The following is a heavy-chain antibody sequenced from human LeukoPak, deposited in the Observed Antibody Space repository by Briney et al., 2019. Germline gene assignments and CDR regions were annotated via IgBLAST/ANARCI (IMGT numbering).Heavy chain of an antibody. CDR2: ISYDGSNK. V-gene: IGHV3-30-3*01. CDR3: AKGQLRYCSGGSCYAPDDY. CDR1: GFTFSSYA. D-gene: IGHD2-15*01. J-gene: IGHJ4*02. Sequence: GGSLRLSCAASGFTFSSYAMHWVRQAPGKGLEWVAVISYDGSNKYYADSVKGRFTISRDNSKNTLYLQMNSLRAEDTAVYYCAKGQLRYCSGGSCYAPDDYWGQGTLVTVSS.